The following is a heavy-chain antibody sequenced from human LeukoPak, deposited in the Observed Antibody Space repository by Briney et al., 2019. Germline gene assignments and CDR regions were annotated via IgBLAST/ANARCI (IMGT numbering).Heavy chain of an antibody. CDR2: INPNSGGT. Sequence: ASVRVSCKASGYTFTGYYMHWVRQAPGQGLEWMGWINPNSGGTNYAQKFQGRVTMTRDTSISTAYMELSRLRSDDTAVYYCASIAVAADDAFDIWGQGTMVTVSS. V-gene: IGHV1-2*02. J-gene: IGHJ3*02. D-gene: IGHD6-19*01. CDR1: GYTFTGYY. CDR3: ASIAVAADDAFDI.